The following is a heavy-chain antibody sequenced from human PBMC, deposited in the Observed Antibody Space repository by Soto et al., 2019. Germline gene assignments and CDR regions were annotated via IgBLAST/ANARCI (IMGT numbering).Heavy chain of an antibody. CDR1: GFTFRNYA. J-gene: IGHJ4*02. CDR3: AKDQYGSSSWPLDFDF. Sequence: EVQLLESGGGLVQPGGSLRLSCAASGFTFRNYAMSWVRQAPGKGLEWVSAISGDGGTTYYADSVKGRFTISRDNFKNTLYLQLNSLRAEDTASYYCAKDQYGSSSWPLDFDFWGQGTLVTVSP. D-gene: IGHD6-13*01. CDR2: ISGDGGTT. V-gene: IGHV3-23*01.